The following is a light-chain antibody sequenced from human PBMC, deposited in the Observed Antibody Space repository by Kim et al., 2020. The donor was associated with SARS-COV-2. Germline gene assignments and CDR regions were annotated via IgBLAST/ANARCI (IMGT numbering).Light chain of an antibody. CDR3: QVWDSSSDLSYV. V-gene: IGLV3-21*04. CDR1: NIGSKS. J-gene: IGLJ1*01. CDR2: YDS. Sequence: PGKTARSTCGGKNIGSKSVHWYQQKPGQAPVLVIYYDSDRPSGIPERFSGSNSGNTATLTISRVEAGDEADYYCQVWDSSSDLSYVFGTGTKVTVL.